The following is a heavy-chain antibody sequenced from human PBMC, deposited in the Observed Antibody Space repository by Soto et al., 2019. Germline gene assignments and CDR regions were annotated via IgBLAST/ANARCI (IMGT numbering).Heavy chain of an antibody. V-gene: IGHV3-23*01. D-gene: IGHD4-17*01. Sequence: TGGSLRLSCAASGFTFSSYAMSWVRQAPGKGLEWVSAISGSGGSTYYADSVKGRFTISRDNAKNLLYLQMNSLRAEDTAIYYCARVPTTTANTFDYWGQGTLVTVSS. J-gene: IGHJ4*02. CDR3: ARVPTTTANTFDY. CDR1: GFTFSSYA. CDR2: ISGSGGST.